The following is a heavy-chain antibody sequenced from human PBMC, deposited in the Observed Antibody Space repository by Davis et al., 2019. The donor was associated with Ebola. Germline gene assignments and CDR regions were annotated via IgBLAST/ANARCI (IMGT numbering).Heavy chain of an antibody. CDR2: ISAYNGNT. D-gene: IGHD2-15*01. Sequence: AASVKVSCKASGYTFTNYYMHWVRQAPGQGLEWMGWISAYNGNTNYAQKLQGRVTMTTDTSTNTAYMELRSLRSDDTAVYYCARGDCSGGSCYSFDYWGQGTLVTVSS. V-gene: IGHV1-18*04. CDR3: ARGDCSGGSCYSFDY. J-gene: IGHJ4*02. CDR1: GYTFTNYY.